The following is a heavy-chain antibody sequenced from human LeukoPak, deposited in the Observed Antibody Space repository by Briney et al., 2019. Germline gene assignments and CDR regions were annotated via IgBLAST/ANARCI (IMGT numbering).Heavy chain of an antibody. CDR2: IYTGGNT. CDR3: ARGQIDLLRNYFDS. CDR1: GFIVSHKY. D-gene: IGHD3-22*01. V-gene: IGHV3-66*01. J-gene: IGHJ4*02. Sequence: GGSLRLSCAASGFIVSHKYMAWVRQAPGKGLEWLSIIYTGGNTVSAESVKGRFIISRDNSRNTVHLQMNSLRDDDTAVYYCARGQIDLLRNYFDSWGPGTLVAVSS.